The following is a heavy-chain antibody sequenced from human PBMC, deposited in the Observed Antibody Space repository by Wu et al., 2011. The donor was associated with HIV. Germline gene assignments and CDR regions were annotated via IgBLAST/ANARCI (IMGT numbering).Heavy chain of an antibody. J-gene: IGHJ6*03. CDR3: AREVRFLEGETYHYMDV. CDR1: GGTFSSYS. V-gene: IGHV1-69*14. D-gene: IGHD3-3*01. Sequence: QVQLVQSGAEVKKPGSSVKVSCKASGGTFSSYSIIWVRQAPGQGLEWMGGIIPIFGTANYAQKFQGRVTITADKSTSTAYMELSSLRSEDTALYYCAREVRFLEGETYHYMDVWGERDHGHRLL. CDR2: IIPIFGTA.